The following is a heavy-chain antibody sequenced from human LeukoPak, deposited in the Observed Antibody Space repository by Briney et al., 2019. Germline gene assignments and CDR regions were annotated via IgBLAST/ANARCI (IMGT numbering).Heavy chain of an antibody. J-gene: IGHJ5*02. CDR1: GGSITGYY. CDR2: INNRGIT. CDR3: ARYGSNNNEGWFDP. Sequence: EPSETLSLTCTVSGGSITGYYWSWIEQPPGKGLEWIGYINNRGITHYNPSLKSLITISIDTSKNQFSLNLRSVTAADTAVYYCARYGSNNNEGWFDPWGQGTLVTVSS. D-gene: IGHD4-11*01. V-gene: IGHV4-59*01.